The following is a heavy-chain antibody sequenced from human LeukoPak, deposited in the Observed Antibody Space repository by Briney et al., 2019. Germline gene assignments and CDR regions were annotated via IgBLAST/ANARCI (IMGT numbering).Heavy chain of an antibody. J-gene: IGHJ6*02. D-gene: IGHD5-24*01. CDR2: ICPGDSDT. CDR1: GYSFTSYW. Sequence: GESLKISCKGSGYSFTSYWIGWVRQMPGKGLEWMGIICPGDSDTRYSPSFQGQVTISADKSISTAYLQWSSLKASDTAMYYCARHVWEMATTIVGYYYYGMDVWGQGTTVTVSS. CDR3: ARHVWEMATTIVGYYYYGMDV. V-gene: IGHV5-51*01.